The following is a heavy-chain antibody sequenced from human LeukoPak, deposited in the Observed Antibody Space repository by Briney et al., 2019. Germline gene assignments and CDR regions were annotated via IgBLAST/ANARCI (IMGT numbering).Heavy chain of an antibody. CDR2: IYYSGST. V-gene: IGHV4-61*01. Sequence: SETLSLTCTVSGGSVSSGSYYWSWIRQPPGKGLEWIGYIYYSGSTNYNPSLKSRVTISVDTSKNQFSLKLSSVTAADTAVYYCAKARVNVSYAFDIWGQGTMVTVSS. D-gene: IGHD5/OR15-5a*01. CDR1: GGSVSSGSYY. CDR3: AKARVNVSYAFDI. J-gene: IGHJ3*02.